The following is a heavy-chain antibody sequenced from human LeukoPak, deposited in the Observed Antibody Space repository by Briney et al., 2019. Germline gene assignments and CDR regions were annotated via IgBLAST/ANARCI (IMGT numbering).Heavy chain of an antibody. CDR1: GRSISSGGYS. CDR3: ARVSQSSGYQDKYFDY. V-gene: IGHV4-30-2*01. J-gene: IGHJ4*02. CDR2: IYHSGST. Sequence: SQTLSLTCAVSGRSISSGGYSWSWIRQPPGKGLEWIGYIYHSGSTYYNPSLKSRVTISVDRSKNQFSLKLSSVTAADTAVYYCARVSQSSGYQDKYFDYWGQGTLVTVSS. D-gene: IGHD5-12*01.